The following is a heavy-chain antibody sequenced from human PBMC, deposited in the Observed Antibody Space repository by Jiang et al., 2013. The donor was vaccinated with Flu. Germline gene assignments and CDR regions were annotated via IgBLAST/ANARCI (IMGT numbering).Heavy chain of an antibody. V-gene: IGHV1-18*04. CDR1: GYTFTSYG. J-gene: IGHJ3*02. Sequence: GAEVKKPGASVKVSCKASGYTFTSYGISWVRQAPGQGLEWMGWISAYNGNTNYAQKLQGRVTMTTDTSTSTAYMELRSLRSDDTAVYYCARPQSKITMKRGDLVAFDILGPRDNGHRLF. CDR2: ISAYNGNT. CDR3: ARPQSKITMKRGDLVAFDI. D-gene: IGHD3-22*01.